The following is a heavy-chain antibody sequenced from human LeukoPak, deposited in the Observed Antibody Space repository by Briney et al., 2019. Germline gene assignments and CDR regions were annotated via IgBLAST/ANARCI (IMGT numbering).Heavy chain of an antibody. V-gene: IGHV3-23*01. D-gene: IGHD4-11*01. CDR3: ARGLPPVMKYYFDY. CDR2: ISGRGGST. CDR1: GFTFSSYA. Sequence: GGSLRLSCAACGFTFSSYAMSWVRQAPGKGLEWVSVISGRGGSTYYADSVKGRFTVSRDDSKNTLYLHMNSLRAEDTAMYYCARGLPPVMKYYFDYWGQGTLVTVSS. J-gene: IGHJ4*02.